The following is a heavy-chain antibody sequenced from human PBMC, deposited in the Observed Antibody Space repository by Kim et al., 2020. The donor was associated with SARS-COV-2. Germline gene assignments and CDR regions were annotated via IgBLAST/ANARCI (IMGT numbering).Heavy chain of an antibody. CDR3: ARGSHH. J-gene: IGHJ5*02. V-gene: IGHV3-23*01. Sequence: GGSLRLSCAASGFTFSIVAMIWVRQAPGMGLECVSVITGSGDKRQYADSVKGRFTISRDNSKSMLYLQMNSLRVEDTAIYYCARGSHHWGQGTLVTVSS. CDR2: ITGSGDKR. CDR1: GFTFSIVA.